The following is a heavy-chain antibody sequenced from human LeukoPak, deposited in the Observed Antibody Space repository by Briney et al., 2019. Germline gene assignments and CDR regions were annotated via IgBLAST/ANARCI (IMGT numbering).Heavy chain of an antibody. CDR2: IRGSSTTI. CDR3: ARELGDY. V-gene: IGHV3-48*02. CDR1: GFTFRSYS. Sequence: GGSLRLSCAASGFTFRSYSMNWVRQAPGKGLEWVSYIRGSSTTIYYADSVKGRFTTSRDNAKNSLYLQVNSLRDEDTAVYYCARELGDYWGQGTLVTVSS. D-gene: IGHD7-27*01. J-gene: IGHJ4*02.